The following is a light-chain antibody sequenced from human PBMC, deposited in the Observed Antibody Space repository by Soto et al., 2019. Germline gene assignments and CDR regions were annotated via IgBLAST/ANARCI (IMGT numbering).Light chain of an antibody. CDR1: QGFSSY. V-gene: IGKV1-9*01. Sequence: DVQLTQSPSFLSASVGDRVTITCRASQGFSSYLAWYQQKPGKAPNLLIYAASTLQGGVPSRFSGSGSGTEFTLTINSLQPEDFATYYCQQLNTYPLTFGGGTKVEIK. J-gene: IGKJ4*01. CDR3: QQLNTYPLT. CDR2: AAS.